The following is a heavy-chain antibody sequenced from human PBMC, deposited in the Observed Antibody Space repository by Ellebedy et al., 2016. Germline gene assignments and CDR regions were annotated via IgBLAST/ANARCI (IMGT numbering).Heavy chain of an antibody. V-gene: IGHV4-39*07. CDR2: IYYSGST. J-gene: IGHJ4*02. CDR1: GGSISSSSYY. Sequence: SETLSLTXTVSGGSISSSSYYWGWIRQPPGKGLEWIGSIYYSGSTYYNPSLKSRVTISVDTSKNQFSLKLSSVTAADTAVYYCARGARSSSWTYDYWGQGTLVTVSS. CDR3: ARGARSSSWTYDY. D-gene: IGHD6-13*01.